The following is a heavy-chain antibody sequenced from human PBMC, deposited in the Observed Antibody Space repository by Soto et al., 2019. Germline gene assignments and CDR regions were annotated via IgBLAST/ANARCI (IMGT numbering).Heavy chain of an antibody. CDR3: ARLVKDIVLVPAASLDY. CDR1: GGSISSSSYY. CDR2: IYYSGST. Sequence: SETLSLTCTVSGGSISSSSYYWGWIRQPPGEGLEWIGSIYYSGSTYYNPSLKSRVTISVDTSKNQFSLKLSSVTAADTAVYYCARLVKDIVLVPAASLDYWGQGTLVTVSS. V-gene: IGHV4-39*01. D-gene: IGHD2-2*01. J-gene: IGHJ4*02.